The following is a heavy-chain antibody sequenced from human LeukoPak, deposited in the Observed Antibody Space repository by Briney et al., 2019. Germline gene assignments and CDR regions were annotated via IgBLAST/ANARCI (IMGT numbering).Heavy chain of an antibody. V-gene: IGHV4-31*01. CDR3: ARGRGDGYSKFDY. D-gene: IGHD5-24*01. J-gene: IGHJ4*02. CDR1: VVSLSGVGYY. CDR2: IYYSGST. Sequence: TLCLTCAVSVVSLSGVGYYSSLVRQHPGNGLEWIVYIYYSGSTYYNPSLTSLAISSVDTYKDQFYLKLSSVTAADTAVYYCARGRGDGYSKFDYWGQGTLVTVSS.